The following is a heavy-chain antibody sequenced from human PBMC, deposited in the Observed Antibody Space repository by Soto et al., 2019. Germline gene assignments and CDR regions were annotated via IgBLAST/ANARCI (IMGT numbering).Heavy chain of an antibody. CDR3: ARDTVGPYYDILTGYSDYMDV. V-gene: IGHV4-31*03. J-gene: IGHJ6*03. CDR1: GGSISSGGYY. D-gene: IGHD3-9*01. CDR2: IYYSGST. Sequence: SETLSLTCTVSGGSISSGGYYWSWIRQHPGKGLEWIGYIYYSGSTYYNPSLKSRVTISVDTSKNQFSLKLSSVTAADTAVYYCARDTVGPYYDILTGYSDYMDVWGKGTTVTVSS.